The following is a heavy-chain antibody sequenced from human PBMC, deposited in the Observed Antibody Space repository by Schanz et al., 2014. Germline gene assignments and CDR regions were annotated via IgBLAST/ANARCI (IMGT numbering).Heavy chain of an antibody. J-gene: IGHJ4*02. V-gene: IGHV3-23*04. Sequence: EVQLVESGGGLVQPGGSLKLSCAASGLIFSNYVMSWVRQAPGKGLEWVSTIGTSGGTNYAESVKGRFTISRDNSKNTLYLQMNSLRAEDAAVYFCAKIERNQDWGQGSLVTVSS. CDR2: IGTSGGT. CDR1: GLIFSNYV. CDR3: AKIERNQD. D-gene: IGHD1-1*01.